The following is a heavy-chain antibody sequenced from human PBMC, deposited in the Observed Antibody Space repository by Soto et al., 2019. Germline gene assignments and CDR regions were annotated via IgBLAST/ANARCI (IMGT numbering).Heavy chain of an antibody. CDR2: IYYSGST. Sequence: SETLSLTCTVSGGSISSYYWSWIRQPPGKGLEWIGYIYYSGSTNYNPSLKSRVTISVDTSKNQFSLKLSSVTAADTAVYYCARVILDYYDSSGLIRFDAFDIWGQGTMVTVSS. V-gene: IGHV4-59*01. D-gene: IGHD3-22*01. CDR1: GGSISSYY. CDR3: ARVILDYYDSSGLIRFDAFDI. J-gene: IGHJ3*02.